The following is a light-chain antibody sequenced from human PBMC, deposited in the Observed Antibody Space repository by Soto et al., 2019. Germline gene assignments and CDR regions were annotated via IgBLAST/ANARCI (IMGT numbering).Light chain of an antibody. CDR3: SAYAGSNNPVI. CDR1: SSDVGGYNY. V-gene: IGLV2-8*01. Sequence: QSALTQPPSASGSPGQSVTISCTGTSSDVGGYNYVSWYQQHPGKAPKFTIYDVSKRPSGVPDRFSGSKSGNTASLTVSGLQADDDADYYCSAYAGSNNPVIVGGGTKLTVL. CDR2: DVS. J-gene: IGLJ2*01.